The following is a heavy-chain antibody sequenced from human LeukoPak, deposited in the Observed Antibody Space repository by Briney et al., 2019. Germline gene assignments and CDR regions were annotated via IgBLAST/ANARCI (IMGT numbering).Heavy chain of an antibody. V-gene: IGHV4-30-4*02. CDR1: GGSISSGDYY. Sequence: SETLSLTCTVSGGSISSGDYYWSWIRQPPGKGLEWIGYIYYSGGTYSNPSLKSRVTMSVDTSKNQFSLKLSSVTAADTAVYYCASGPSSGYVDYWGQGTLVTVSS. J-gene: IGHJ4*02. CDR3: ASGPSSGYVDY. D-gene: IGHD3-22*01. CDR2: IYYSGGT.